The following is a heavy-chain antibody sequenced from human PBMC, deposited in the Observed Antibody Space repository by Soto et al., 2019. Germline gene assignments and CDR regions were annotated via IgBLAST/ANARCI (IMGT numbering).Heavy chain of an antibody. CDR3: TRDAKYYDILTGYFVNDY. J-gene: IGHJ4*02. Sequence: ASVKVSCKASGYTFTSYGFSWVRQAPGQGLEWMGWISAYNGNTNYAQKLQGRVTMTADTAATTAYMELRSLRSDDTAVYFCTRDAKYYDILTGYFVNDYWGQGTLVTVSS. CDR2: ISAYNGNT. V-gene: IGHV1-18*01. D-gene: IGHD3-9*01. CDR1: GYTFTSYG.